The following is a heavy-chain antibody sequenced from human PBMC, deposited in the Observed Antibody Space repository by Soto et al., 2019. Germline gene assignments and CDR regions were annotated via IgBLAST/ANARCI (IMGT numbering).Heavy chain of an antibody. CDR2: IYYSGST. V-gene: IGHV4-59*01. D-gene: IGHD1-1*01. CDR1: GGSISSYY. Sequence: SETLSLTCTVSGGSISSYYWSWIRQPPGKGLEWIGYIYYSGSTNYNPSLKSRVTISVDTSKNQFSLKLSSVTAADTAVYYCASDRNTRHNYYGMDVWGQGTTVTVSS. CDR3: ASDRNTRHNYYGMDV. J-gene: IGHJ6*02.